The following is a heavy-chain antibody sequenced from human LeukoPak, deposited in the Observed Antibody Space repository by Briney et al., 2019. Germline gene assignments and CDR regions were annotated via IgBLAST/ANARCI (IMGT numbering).Heavy chain of an antibody. V-gene: IGHV3-7*01. CDR3: TRENWYIDY. J-gene: IGHJ4*02. Sequence: PGGSLRLSCVASGFTFSNYWMTWFRQTPGKGLEWVANIKQDGSEKYYVDSVKDRFTISRDNAKNSLYLQMNSLRAEDAAVYYCTRENWYIDYWGQGNLVTVSS. CDR2: IKQDGSEK. CDR1: GFTFSNYW.